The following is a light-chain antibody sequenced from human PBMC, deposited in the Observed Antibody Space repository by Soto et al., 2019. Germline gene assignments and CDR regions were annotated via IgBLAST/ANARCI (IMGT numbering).Light chain of an antibody. Sequence: EIVLTQSPATLSLSPGERATLSCRASQSVSSYIAWYQQKPGQAPRLLIYDASNRATGVPVRFSGSGSGTDFTLTISSLEPEDFAVYYCQHYGSSPFTFGGGTKVDIK. CDR2: DAS. V-gene: IGKV3-11*01. J-gene: IGKJ4*01. CDR3: QHYGSSPFT. CDR1: QSVSSY.